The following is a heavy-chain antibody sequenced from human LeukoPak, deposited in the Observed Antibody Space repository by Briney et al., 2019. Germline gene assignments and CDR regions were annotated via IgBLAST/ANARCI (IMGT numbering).Heavy chain of an antibody. V-gene: IGHV4-4*07. J-gene: IGHJ3*02. CDR3: AREENYIAAQGLDI. Sequence: SETLSLTCTVSGGSISSYYWSWIRQPAGKGLEWIGRIYTSGSTNYNPSLKSRVTISVDTSKNQFSLKLSSVTAADTAVYYCAREENYIAAQGLDIWGQGTMVTVSS. CDR2: IYTSGST. CDR1: GGSISSYY. D-gene: IGHD6-6*01.